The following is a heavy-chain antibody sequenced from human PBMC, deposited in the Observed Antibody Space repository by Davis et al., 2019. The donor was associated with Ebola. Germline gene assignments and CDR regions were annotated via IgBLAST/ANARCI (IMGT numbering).Heavy chain of an antibody. D-gene: IGHD3-10*01. V-gene: IGHV6-1*01. Sequence: SQTLSLTCAISGDSVSSNSAAWNWMRQSPSRGLEWLGRTYYRSKWYNDYAVSVKSRITINPDTSKNQFSLQLNSVTPEDTAVYYCIRGSRVWYFDLWGRGTLVTVSS. CDR3: IRGSRVWYFDL. J-gene: IGHJ2*01. CDR2: TYYRSKWYN. CDR1: GDSVSSNSAA.